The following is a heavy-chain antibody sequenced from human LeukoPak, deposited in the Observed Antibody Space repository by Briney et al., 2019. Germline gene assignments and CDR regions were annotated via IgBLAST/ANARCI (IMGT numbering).Heavy chain of an antibody. CDR2: IYYTGST. J-gene: IGHJ5*02. D-gene: IGHD2-8*01. Sequence: PSETLSLTCTVSGDSITSYYWSWVRQPPGKGPEWIGYIYYTGSTNYNPSLKSRVTMSVDTSKNQFSLKLSSVTAADTAVYYCARAGHMLSLNWFDPWGQGTLVTVSS. V-gene: IGHV4-59*12. CDR1: GDSITSYY. CDR3: ARAGHMLSLNWFDP.